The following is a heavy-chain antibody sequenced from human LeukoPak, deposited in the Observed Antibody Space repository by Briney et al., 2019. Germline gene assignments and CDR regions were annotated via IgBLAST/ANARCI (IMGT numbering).Heavy chain of an antibody. J-gene: IGHJ5*02. V-gene: IGHV4-39*07. CDR1: GGSISSSNYY. D-gene: IGHD3-22*01. CDR2: IYYSGST. CDR3: ARERAMIVVVEYNWFDP. Sequence: SETLSLTCTVSGGSISSSNYYWGWIRQPPGKGLEWIGSIYYSGSTYYNPSLKSRVTISVDTSKNQFSLKLSSVTAADTAVYYCARERAMIVVVEYNWFDPWGQGTLVTVSS.